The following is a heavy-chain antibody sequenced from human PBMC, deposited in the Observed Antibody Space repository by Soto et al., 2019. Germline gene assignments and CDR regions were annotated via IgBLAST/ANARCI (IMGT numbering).Heavy chain of an antibody. Sequence: SQTLSLTCGISRDSVSSNSATWNWIRQSPSRGLEWLGRTYYRSEWYNDYAVSVKSRITINPDTSKNQFSLQLKSVTPEDTAVYYCARRAGRYIGWPYKGSDAFDIWGQGTVVTVSS. CDR2: TYYRSEWYN. J-gene: IGHJ3*02. CDR1: RDSVSSNSAT. CDR3: ARRAGRYIGWPYKGSDAFDI. V-gene: IGHV6-1*01. D-gene: IGHD3-9*01.